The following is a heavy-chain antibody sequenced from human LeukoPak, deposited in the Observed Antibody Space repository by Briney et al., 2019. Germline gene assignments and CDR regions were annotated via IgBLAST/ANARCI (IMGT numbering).Heavy chain of an antibody. CDR1: GFPFSYYW. Sequence: GGSLRLSCAASGFPFSYYWMSWVRLAPGKGLEWVANIKQDGSEKYYVDSVKGRFTISRDSAKISLFLQMNSLRAEDTAVYYCARGAYNWNDHYYFDYWGQGTLVTVSS. CDR2: IKQDGSEK. CDR3: ARGAYNWNDHYYFDY. J-gene: IGHJ4*02. V-gene: IGHV3-7*01. D-gene: IGHD1-1*01.